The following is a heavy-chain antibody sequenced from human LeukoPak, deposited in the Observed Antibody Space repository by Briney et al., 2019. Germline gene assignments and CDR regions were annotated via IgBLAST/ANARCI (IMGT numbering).Heavy chain of an antibody. CDR3: AREDYDFWSGYSRRALGY. Sequence: GSLRLSCAASGFTFSSYEMSWVRQAPGKGLEWVSYISSSGSTIYYADSVKGRFTISRDNAKNSLYLQMNSLRAEDTAVYYCAREDYDFWSGYSRRALGYWGQGTLVAVSS. CDR1: GFTFSSYE. D-gene: IGHD3-3*01. CDR2: ISSSGSTI. V-gene: IGHV3-48*03. J-gene: IGHJ4*02.